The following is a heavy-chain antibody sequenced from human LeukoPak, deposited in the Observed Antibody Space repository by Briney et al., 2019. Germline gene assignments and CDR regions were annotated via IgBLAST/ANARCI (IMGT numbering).Heavy chain of an antibody. CDR2: IIPIFGTA. Sequence: SVKVSCKASGGTFSSYAISWVRQAPGQGLEWMGGIIPIFGTANYAQKFQGGVTITTDESTSTAYMELSSLRSEDTAVYYCASLAYCGGDCYPYYFDYWGQGTLVTVSS. V-gene: IGHV1-69*05. CDR1: GGTFSSYA. CDR3: ASLAYCGGDCYPYYFDY. J-gene: IGHJ4*02. D-gene: IGHD2-21*02.